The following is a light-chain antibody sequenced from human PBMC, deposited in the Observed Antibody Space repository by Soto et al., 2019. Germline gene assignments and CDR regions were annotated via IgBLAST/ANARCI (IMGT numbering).Light chain of an antibody. V-gene: IGLV2-8*01. CDR2: DVN. CDR1: PSDVGGSNS. J-gene: IGLJ2*01. Sequence: QSALTQPPSASGSPGQSVTISCTGTPSDVGGSNSVSWYQQHPGKAPNLMIYDVNKRPSGVPDRFSGSKSGNTASLTVSGLQVADEAYYFCSSYAPSDVVFGGGTKLTVL. CDR3: SSYAPSDVV.